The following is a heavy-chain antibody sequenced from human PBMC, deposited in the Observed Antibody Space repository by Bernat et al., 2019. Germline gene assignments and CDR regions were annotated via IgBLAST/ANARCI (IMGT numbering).Heavy chain of an antibody. D-gene: IGHD5-12*01. V-gene: IGHV3-7*02. Sequence: EVQLVESGGALVQPGGSLRLSCAASGFTFSSNWMTWVRRAPGKGLEWVANIKEDGSERNYVDSMKGRLTISRDNAKNSLYLQMDSLIAEDAAVYYCTSNLVGYIALDYWGQGTLVTVSS. CDR3: TSNLVGYIALDY. CDR1: GFTFSSNW. J-gene: IGHJ4*02. CDR2: IKEDGSER.